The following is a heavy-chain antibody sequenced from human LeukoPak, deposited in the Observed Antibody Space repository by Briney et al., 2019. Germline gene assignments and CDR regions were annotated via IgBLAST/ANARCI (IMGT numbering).Heavy chain of an antibody. D-gene: IGHD3-22*01. CDR3: ASTYYYDSSEAFDI. V-gene: IGHV7-4-1*02. CDR2: INTNTGNP. CDR1: GYTFNNYA. J-gene: IGHJ3*02. Sequence: ASVKVSCKASGYTFNNYAMNWVRQAPGQGLEWMGWINTNTGNPTYAQGFTGRFVFSLDTSVSTAYLQISSLKAEDTAVYYCASTYYYDSSEAFDIWGQGTMVTVSS.